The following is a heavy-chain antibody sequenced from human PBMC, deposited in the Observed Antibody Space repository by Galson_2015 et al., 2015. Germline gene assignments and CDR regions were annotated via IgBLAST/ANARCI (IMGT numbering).Heavy chain of an antibody. J-gene: IGHJ4*02. CDR2: IYYSGST. V-gene: IGHV4-39*01. CDR1: GGSISSSSYY. D-gene: IGHD3-10*01. Sequence: TLSLTCIVSGGSISSSSYYWGWIRQPPGKGLEWIGSIYYSGSTYYNPSLKSRVTISVDTSKNQFSLKLSSVTAADTAVYYCARHTPMVRGVIMGFDYWGQGTLVTVSS. CDR3: ARHTPMVRGVIMGFDY.